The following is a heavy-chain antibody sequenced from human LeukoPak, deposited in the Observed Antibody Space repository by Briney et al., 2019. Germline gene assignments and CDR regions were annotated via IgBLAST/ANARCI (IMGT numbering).Heavy chain of an antibody. CDR2: INHSGST. V-gene: IGHV4-34*01. CDR1: GGSFSGYY. D-gene: IGHD6-13*01. Sequence: PSETLSLTCAVYGGSFSGYYWSWIRQPPGKGLEWIGEINHSGSTNYNPSPKSRVTISVDTSKNQFSLKLSSVTAADTAVYYCAREAPYSSSWGYYYYYYMDVWGKGTTVTVSS. CDR3: AREAPYSSSWGYYYYYYMDV. J-gene: IGHJ6*03.